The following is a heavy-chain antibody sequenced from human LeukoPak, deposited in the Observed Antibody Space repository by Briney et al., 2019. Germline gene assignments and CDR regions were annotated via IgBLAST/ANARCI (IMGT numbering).Heavy chain of an antibody. CDR1: GFTFSRYW. CDR2: ISTDGSST. J-gene: IGHJ6*02. D-gene: IGHD2/OR15-2a*01. CDR3: ASYLTSIPSGMDV. Sequence: PGGSLRLSCAASGFTFSRYWMHWLRQAPGKGLVWVSRISTDGSSTSYADSVKGRFTISRDNGKNTLYLQMNSLRAEDMAVYYCASYLTSIPSGMDVWGQGTTVTVSS. V-gene: IGHV3-74*01.